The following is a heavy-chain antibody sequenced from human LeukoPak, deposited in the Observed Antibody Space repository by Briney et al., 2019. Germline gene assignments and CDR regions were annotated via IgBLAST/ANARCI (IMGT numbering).Heavy chain of an antibody. Sequence: GGSLRLSCVVSEPAFSDYDLTWVRQAPGKRLEWVSAISGSGVTSYADSVRGRFTISRDNSKNTLYLQMTSLRAEDTAVYYCAKYRWKYSGPDYWGLGTLVTVSS. CDR3: AKYRWKYSGPDY. CDR2: ISGSGVT. V-gene: IGHV3-23*01. J-gene: IGHJ4*02. CDR1: EPAFSDYD. D-gene: IGHD1-7*01.